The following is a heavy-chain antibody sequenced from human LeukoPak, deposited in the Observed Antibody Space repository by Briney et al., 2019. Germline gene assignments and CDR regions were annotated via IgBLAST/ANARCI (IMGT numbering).Heavy chain of an antibody. Sequence: PGGSLRFSCAASGFFFTSSGMNWVRQAPGKGLEWVTFIGSDGSKQYYADSVKGRFSISRDNSRNTVSLQMNSLRLEDTAVYYCATDGSGTSFPYYFESWGQGTLVTVSS. CDR2: IGSDGSKQ. CDR3: ATDGSGTSFPYYFES. J-gene: IGHJ4*02. V-gene: IGHV3-30*02. D-gene: IGHD3-10*01. CDR1: GFFFTSSG.